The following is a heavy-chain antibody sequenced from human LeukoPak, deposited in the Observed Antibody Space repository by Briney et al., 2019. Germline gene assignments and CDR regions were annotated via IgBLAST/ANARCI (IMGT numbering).Heavy chain of an antibody. CDR3: ARGLCGGDCYSD. D-gene: IGHD2-21*02. CDR2: IYSGGST. J-gene: IGHJ4*02. V-gene: IGHV3-66*01. Sequence: GGSLRLSCAASGFTVSSNYMSWVRQAPGKGLEWVSVIYSGGSTYYADSVKGRFTLSRDNSKNTLYLQMNSLRAEDTAVYYCARGLCGGDCYSDWGQGTLVTVSS. CDR1: GFTVSSNY.